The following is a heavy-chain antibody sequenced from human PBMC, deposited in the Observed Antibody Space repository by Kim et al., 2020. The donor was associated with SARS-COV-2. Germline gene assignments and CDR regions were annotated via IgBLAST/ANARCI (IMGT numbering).Heavy chain of an antibody. CDR2: IKSKTDGEAT. D-gene: IGHD6-13*01. CDR1: RFPFSNVW. CDR3: TTLISAAGRGY. J-gene: IGHJ4*02. V-gene: IGHV3-15*01. Sequence: GGSLRLSCAASRFPFSNVWMSWVRQAPGRGLEWVGRIKSKTDGEATDYAAPVKGRFTMSRDDSKNTLYLQMNSLETEDTAVYYCTTLISAAGRGYWGQGTLVTVSS.